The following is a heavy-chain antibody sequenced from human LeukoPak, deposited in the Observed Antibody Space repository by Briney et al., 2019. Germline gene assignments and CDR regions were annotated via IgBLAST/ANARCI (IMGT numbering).Heavy chain of an antibody. D-gene: IGHD2-15*01. J-gene: IGHJ4*02. CDR2: IDPSDSYT. CDR3: ARPRGVVVVAATQNFDY. CDR1: GYSFTSYW. V-gene: IGHV5-10-1*01. Sequence: GESLRISCKGSGYSFTSYWISWVRQMPGKGLEWMGRIDPSDSYTNYSPSFQGHVTISADKSISTAYLQWSSLKAPDTAMYYCARPRGVVVVAATQNFDYWGQGTLVTVSS.